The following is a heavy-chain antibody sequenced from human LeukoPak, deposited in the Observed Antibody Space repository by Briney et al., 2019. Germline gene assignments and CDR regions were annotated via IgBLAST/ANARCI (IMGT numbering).Heavy chain of an antibody. D-gene: IGHD3-22*01. CDR1: GGSISSSNYY. J-gene: IGHJ4*02. Sequence: SETLSLTCTVSGGSISSSNYYWGWIRQPPGKGLEWIGSIHYSGKTYYTPSLKSRVTISVDRSKNQFSLKLSSVTAADTAVYYCARGPLNYYDSSGYYRPFDYWGQGTLVTVSS. CDR3: ARGPLNYYDSSGYYRPFDY. CDR2: IHYSGKT. V-gene: IGHV4-39*07.